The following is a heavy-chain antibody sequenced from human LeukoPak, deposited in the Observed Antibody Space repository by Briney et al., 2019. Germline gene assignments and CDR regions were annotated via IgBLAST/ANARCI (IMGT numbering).Heavy chain of an antibody. J-gene: IGHJ5*02. CDR2: INHSGST. CDR1: SGSFSGYS. Sequence: SETLSLTCAVYSGSFSGYSWNWIRQPPGKGLEWIGEINHSGSTNYNPSLKSRVTMSVDTSKNQFSLKLSSVTAADTAVYYCARSPTRSNYVNWFDPWGQGTLVTVSS. V-gene: IGHV4-34*01. D-gene: IGHD4-11*01. CDR3: ARSPTRSNYVNWFDP.